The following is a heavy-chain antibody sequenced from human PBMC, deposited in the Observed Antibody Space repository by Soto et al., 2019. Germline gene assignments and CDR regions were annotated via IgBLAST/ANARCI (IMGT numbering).Heavy chain of an antibody. CDR1: GFTFSSYG. V-gene: IGHV3-30*18. CDR2: ISYDGSNK. J-gene: IGHJ4*02. D-gene: IGHD1-7*01. Sequence: SLRLSCAASGFTFSSYGMHWVRQAPGKGLEWVAVISYDGSNKYYADSVKGRFTISRDNSKNTLYLQMNSLRAEDTAVYYCAKDHRITGTTHCDYWGQGTLVTVSS. CDR3: AKDHRITGTTHCDY.